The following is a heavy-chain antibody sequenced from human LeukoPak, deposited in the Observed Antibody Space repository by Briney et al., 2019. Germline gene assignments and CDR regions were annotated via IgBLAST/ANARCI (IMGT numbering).Heavy chain of an antibody. V-gene: IGHV3-48*01. Sequence: GGSLRLSCAASGFTFSSYSMNWVRQAPGKGLEWVSYISSSSSTIYYADSVKGRFTISRDNSKNTLYLQMNSLRAEDTAVYYCAKAVVVVAATDDWGQGTLVTVSS. D-gene: IGHD2-15*01. CDR3: AKAVVVVAATDD. CDR2: ISSSSSTI. J-gene: IGHJ4*02. CDR1: GFTFSSYS.